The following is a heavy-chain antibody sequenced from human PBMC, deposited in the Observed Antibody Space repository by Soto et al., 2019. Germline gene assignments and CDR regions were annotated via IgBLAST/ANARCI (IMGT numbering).Heavy chain of an antibody. D-gene: IGHD2-15*01. CDR2: IIPIFGTA. CDR1: GGTFSSYA. J-gene: IGHJ5*02. V-gene: IGHV1-69*06. Sequence: QVQLVQSGAEVKKPGYSVKVSCQASGGTFSSYAISWVRQAPGQGLEWMGGIIPIFGTANYAQKFQGRVTITADKSTSTAYMELSSLRSEDTAVYYCARKHCSGGSCYRTNWFDPWGQGPLVTVSS. CDR3: ARKHCSGGSCYRTNWFDP.